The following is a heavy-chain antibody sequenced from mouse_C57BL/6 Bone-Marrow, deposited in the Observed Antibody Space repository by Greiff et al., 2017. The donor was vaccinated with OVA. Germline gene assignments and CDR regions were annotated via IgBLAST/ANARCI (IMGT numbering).Heavy chain of an antibody. D-gene: IGHD1-1*01. CDR1: GYTFTSYG. CDR3: ARRDYGSSPFAY. J-gene: IGHJ3*01. Sequence: QVQLKESGAELARPGASVKLSCKASGYTFTSYGISWVKQRTGQGLEWIGEIYPRSGNTYYNEKFKGKATLTADKSSSTAYMELRSLTSEDSAVYFCARRDYGSSPFAYWGQGTLVTVSA. V-gene: IGHV1-81*01. CDR2: IYPRSGNT.